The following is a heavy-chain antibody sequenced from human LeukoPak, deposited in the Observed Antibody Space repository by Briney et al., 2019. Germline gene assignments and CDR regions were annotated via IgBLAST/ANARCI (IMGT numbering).Heavy chain of an antibody. CDR1: GFTLSSYA. D-gene: IGHD2-15*01. CDR2: ISVSGNT. J-gene: IGHJ4*02. Sequence: GGSLRLSCAASGFTLSSYAMSWVRQAPGKGLEWVSAISVSGNTYHADSVKGRFTISRDSSKNTLYLQMNRLRPEDAAVYYCAKAPVTTCRGAFCYPFDYWGLGTLVTVSS. V-gene: IGHV3-23*01. CDR3: AKAPVTTCRGAFCYPFDY.